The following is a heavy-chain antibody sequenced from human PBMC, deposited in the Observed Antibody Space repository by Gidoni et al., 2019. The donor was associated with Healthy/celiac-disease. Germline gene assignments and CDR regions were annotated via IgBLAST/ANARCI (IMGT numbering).Heavy chain of an antibody. CDR1: GFTFSSYA. J-gene: IGHJ4*02. CDR2: ISSNGGST. CDR3: VKEGHCSSTSCYGRFDY. D-gene: IGHD2-2*01. V-gene: IGHV3-64D*06. Sequence: EVQLVESGGGLVQPGGSLRLSCSASGFTFSSYAMHWVRQAPGKGLEYVSAISSNGGSTYYADSVKGRFTISRDNSKNTLYLQMSSLRAEDTAVYYCVKEGHCSSTSCYGRFDYWGQGTLVTVSS.